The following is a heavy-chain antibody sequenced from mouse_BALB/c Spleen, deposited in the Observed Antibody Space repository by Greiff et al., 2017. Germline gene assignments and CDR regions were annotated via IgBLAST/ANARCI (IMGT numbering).Heavy chain of an antibody. D-gene: IGHD1-1*01. CDR1: GFNIKDTY. Sequence: VQLQQSGAELVKPGASVKLSCTASGFNIKDTYMPWVKQRPEQGLEWIGRIDPANGNTKYDPKFQGKATITADTASNTAYLQLSSLTSEDTAVYYCARWGVIYGSSPWFAYWGQGTLVTVSA. V-gene: IGHV14-3*02. CDR3: ARWGVIYGSSPWFAY. J-gene: IGHJ3*01. CDR2: IDPANGNT.